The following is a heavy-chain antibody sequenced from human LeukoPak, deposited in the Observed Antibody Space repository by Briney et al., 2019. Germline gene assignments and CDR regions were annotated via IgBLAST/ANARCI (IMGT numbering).Heavy chain of an antibody. J-gene: IGHJ4*02. V-gene: IGHV1-8*01. Sequence: ASVKVSCKASGYAFTSYDINWVRQATGQGLEWMGWMNPNSGNTGYAQKFQGRVTMTRNTSISTAYMELSSLRSEDTAVYYCARYIAAAGKTDYWGQGTLVTDSS. D-gene: IGHD6-13*01. CDR1: GYAFTSYD. CDR2: MNPNSGNT. CDR3: ARYIAAAGKTDY.